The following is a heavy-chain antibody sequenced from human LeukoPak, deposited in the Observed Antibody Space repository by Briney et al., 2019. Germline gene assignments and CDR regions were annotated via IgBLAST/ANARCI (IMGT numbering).Heavy chain of an antibody. CDR3: AKNFYSISDAFDL. J-gene: IGHJ3*01. CDR1: GFTFSSYG. V-gene: IGHV3-66*01. Sequence: PGRSLRLSCAASGFTFSSYGMHWVRQPPGKGLEWVSIIYTGGRTYYADSVKGRFTISRDDSKNTLYLQMNSLRAEDSAVYFCAKNFYSISDAFDLWGQGTMVTVSS. D-gene: IGHD3-3*01. CDR2: IYTGGRT.